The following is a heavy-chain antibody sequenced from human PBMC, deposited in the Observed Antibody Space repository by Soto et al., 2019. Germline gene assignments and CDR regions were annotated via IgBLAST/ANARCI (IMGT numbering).Heavy chain of an antibody. CDR3: TSEKGWRQSPLDS. J-gene: IGHJ5*01. D-gene: IGHD4-4*01. CDR2: IKSKSSGGTT. CDR1: GFIFRNAW. Sequence: LVESGGGLVKPGGSIRLSCAASGFIFRNAWRSWFRQAPGKGLEWVGRIKSKSSGGTTDYAAPVEGRVAITRDDSKSILYLQMTSLTIEDTAVYFCTSEKGWRQSPLDSWGQGALVTVSS. V-gene: IGHV3-15*01.